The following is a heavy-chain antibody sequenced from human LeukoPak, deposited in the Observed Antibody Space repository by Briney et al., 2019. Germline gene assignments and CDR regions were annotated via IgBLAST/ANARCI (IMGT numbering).Heavy chain of an antibody. V-gene: IGHV1-46*01. CDR3: AREGPATYHGDV. D-gene: IGHD4-17*01. Sequence: ASVKVSCRSSGYTFTNYYIHWVRQAPGQGLEWLGITNPGGGSTTYAQKFRVRVTMTSDTSTSTVFMELSSLRSEDTAIYYCAREGPATYHGDVWGQGTLVTVSS. CDR1: GYTFTNYY. J-gene: IGHJ4*02. CDR2: TNPGGGST.